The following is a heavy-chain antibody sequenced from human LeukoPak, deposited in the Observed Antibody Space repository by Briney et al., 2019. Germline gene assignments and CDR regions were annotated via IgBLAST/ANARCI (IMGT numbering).Heavy chain of an antibody. D-gene: IGHD6-13*01. V-gene: IGHV4-61*02. CDR3: ARGRGSSWYYFDS. CDR1: GGSISSGSYY. CDR2: IYTSGST. Sequence: SQTLSLTCTVSGGSISSGSYYWSWIRQPAGKGLEWIGRIYTSGSTNYNPSLKSRVTISVDTSKNQFSLKLSSVTAADTAVYYCARGRGSSWYYFDSWGQGTLVTISS. J-gene: IGHJ4*02.